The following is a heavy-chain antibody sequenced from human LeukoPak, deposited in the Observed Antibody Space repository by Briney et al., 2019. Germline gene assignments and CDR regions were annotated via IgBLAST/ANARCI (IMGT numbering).Heavy chain of an antibody. CDR2: INHSGST. CDR3: AREDYYGSGSYHM. V-gene: IGHV4-34*01. Sequence: KPSETLSLTCAVYGGSFSGYYWSWIRQPPGKGLEWIGEINHSGSTNYNPSLKSRVTISVDTSKNQFSPKLSSVTAADTAVYYCAREDYYGSGSYHMWGQGTLVTVSS. J-gene: IGHJ4*02. D-gene: IGHD3-10*01. CDR1: GGSFSGYY.